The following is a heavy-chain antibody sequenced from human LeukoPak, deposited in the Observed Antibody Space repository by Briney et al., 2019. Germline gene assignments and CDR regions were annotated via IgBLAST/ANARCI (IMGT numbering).Heavy chain of an antibody. CDR1: GGSISSYY. J-gene: IGHJ6*02. CDR3: ARGSQTSRASTYYYYGMDV. Sequence: SETLSLTCTVSGGSISSYYWSWIRQPPGKGLEWIGYIYYSGSTNYNPSLKSRVAISVDTPKNQFSLKLSSVTAADTAVYYCARGSQTSRASTYYYYGMDVWGQGTTVTVSS. D-gene: IGHD2-2*01. CDR2: IYYSGST. V-gene: IGHV4-59*01.